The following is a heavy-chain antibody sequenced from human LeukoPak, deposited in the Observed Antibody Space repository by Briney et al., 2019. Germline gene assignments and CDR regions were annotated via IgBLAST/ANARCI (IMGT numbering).Heavy chain of an antibody. J-gene: IGHJ4*02. V-gene: IGHV3-23*01. D-gene: IGHD2-21*02. CDR2: ISGSGAGT. Sequence: GGSLRLSCAASGFTFSSYAMSWVRQAPGKGLEWVSTISGSGAGTYYADSVKGRFTISRDNSKNTLFLQMNSLRAEDTAVYYCARDHYHKIHSVMVTAPDYWGQGTLVIVSS. CDR3: ARDHYHKIHSVMVTAPDY. CDR1: GFTFSSYA.